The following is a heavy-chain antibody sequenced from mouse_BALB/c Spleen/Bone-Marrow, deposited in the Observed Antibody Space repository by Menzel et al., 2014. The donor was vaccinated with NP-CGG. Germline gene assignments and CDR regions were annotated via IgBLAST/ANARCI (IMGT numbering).Heavy chain of an antibody. CDR1: GFNIKDIY. D-gene: IGHD2-4*01. CDR3: ARYDYGWYFSV. V-gene: IGHV14-3*02. J-gene: IGHJ1*01. CDR2: IDPANGNT. Sequence: VQLKQSGAELVWPGASVKLSCTASGFNIKDIYMHWVKQRPEQGLEWIGRIDPANGNTKYDPKFQGKATITADTSSNTAYLQLSSLTSEDTAVYYCARYDYGWYFSVWGAGTTVTVTT.